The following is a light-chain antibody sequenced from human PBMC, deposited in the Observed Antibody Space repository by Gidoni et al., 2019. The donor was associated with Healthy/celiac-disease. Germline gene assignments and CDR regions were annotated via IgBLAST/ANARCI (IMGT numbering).Light chain of an antibody. Sequence: EMVLTQSPATPSLSPGERATLSCRASQSVSSYLAWYQQKPGQAPRLLIYDASNRATGIPARFRGRGSGTAFTLTISSLEPEAFAVYSCQQRRNWPTFGGGTKVEIK. CDR1: QSVSSY. CDR2: DAS. J-gene: IGKJ4*01. CDR3: QQRRNWPT. V-gene: IGKV3-11*01.